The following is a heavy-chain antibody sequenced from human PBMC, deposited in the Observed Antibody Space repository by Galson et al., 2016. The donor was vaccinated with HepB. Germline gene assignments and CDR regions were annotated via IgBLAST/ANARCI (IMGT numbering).Heavy chain of an antibody. Sequence: SLRLSCAASGFTISAYWMSWVCQAPGKGLEWVASINQDASGKYYVDSVKGRFSISRDNVKNTLWLQMSGLRIDDTSMYYCASGYTSGVWGQGTMVTVSS. CDR2: INQDASGK. V-gene: IGHV3-7*01. J-gene: IGHJ3*01. CDR3: ASGYTSGV. CDR1: GFTISAYW. D-gene: IGHD6-19*01.